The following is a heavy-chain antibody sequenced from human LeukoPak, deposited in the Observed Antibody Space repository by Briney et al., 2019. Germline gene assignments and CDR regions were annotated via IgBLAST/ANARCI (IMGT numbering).Heavy chain of an antibody. Sequence: SETLSLTCTVSGGSISSYYWSWIRQPPGKGLEWIGYIYYSGSTNYTPSLKSRVTISVDTSKNQFSLKLSSVTAADTAVYYCARWDGSGSYEIDYWGQGTLVTVSS. V-gene: IGHV4-59*01. CDR3: ARWDGSGSYEIDY. D-gene: IGHD3-10*01. J-gene: IGHJ4*02. CDR1: GGSISSYY. CDR2: IYYSGST.